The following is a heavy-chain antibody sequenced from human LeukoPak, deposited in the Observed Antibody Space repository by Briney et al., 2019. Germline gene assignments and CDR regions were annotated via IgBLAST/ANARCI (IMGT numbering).Heavy chain of an antibody. Sequence: GASVKVSCKASGYTFTSYYMHWVRQAPGQGLEWKGIINPSGGSTSYAQKFQGRVTMTRDMSTSTVYMELSSLRSEDTAVYYCAREYGNPAGYYYYYMDVWGKGTTVTVSS. CDR1: GYTFTSYY. V-gene: IGHV1-46*01. J-gene: IGHJ6*03. D-gene: IGHD4-11*01. CDR2: INPSGGST. CDR3: AREYGNPAGYYYYYMDV.